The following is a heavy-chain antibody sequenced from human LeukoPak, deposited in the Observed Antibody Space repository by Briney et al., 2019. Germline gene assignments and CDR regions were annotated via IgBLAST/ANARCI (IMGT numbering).Heavy chain of an antibody. Sequence: GGTLRLSCAASGFTFSSYGMSRVRQAPGKGLEWVSAISGSGGSTYYADSVKGRFTISRDNSKNTLYLQMNSLRAEDTALYYCAKDMSSIAARYYFDYWGQGTLVTVSS. CDR2: ISGSGGST. V-gene: IGHV3-23*01. CDR3: AKDMSSIAARYYFDY. CDR1: GFTFSSYG. D-gene: IGHD6-6*01. J-gene: IGHJ4*02.